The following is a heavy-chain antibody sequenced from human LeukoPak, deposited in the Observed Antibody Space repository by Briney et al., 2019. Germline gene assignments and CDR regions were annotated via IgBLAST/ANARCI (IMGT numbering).Heavy chain of an antibody. D-gene: IGHD3-10*01. V-gene: IGHV3-23*01. J-gene: IGHJ4*02. Sequence: GGSLRLSCAASGFTFSSYAMSWVRQAPGKGLEWVSAISGSGGSTYYADSVKGRFTISRDNAKNSLYLQMNSLRAEDTAVYYCARDGVEGYYFDYWGQGTLVTVSS. CDR2: ISGSGGST. CDR3: ARDGVEGYYFDY. CDR1: GFTFSSYA.